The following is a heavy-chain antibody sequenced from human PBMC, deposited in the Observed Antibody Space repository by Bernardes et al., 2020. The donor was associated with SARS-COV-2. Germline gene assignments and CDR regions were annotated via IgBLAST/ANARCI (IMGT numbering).Heavy chain of an antibody. Sequence: SETLSLTCTVSGGSISSSSYYWGWIRQPPGKGLEWIGSIYYSGSTYYNPSLKSRVTISVDTSKNQFSLKLSSVTAADTAVYYCARIPRIKLRFLEWLFFQPSTDVWGQGTTVTVSS. CDR2: IYYSGST. V-gene: IGHV4-39*01. J-gene: IGHJ6*02. D-gene: IGHD3-3*01. CDR3: ARIPRIKLRFLEWLFFQPSTDV. CDR1: GGSISSSSYY.